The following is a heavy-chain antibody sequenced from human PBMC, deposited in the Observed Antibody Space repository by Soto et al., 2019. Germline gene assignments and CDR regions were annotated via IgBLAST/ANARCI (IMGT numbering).Heavy chain of an antibody. J-gene: IGHJ6*03. CDR1: GGSISSYY. V-gene: IGHV4-59*01. D-gene: IGHD6-19*01. Sequence: SETLSLTCTVSGGSISSYYWSWIRQPPGKGLEWIGYIYYSGSTNYNPSLKSRVTISVDTSKNQFSLKLSSVTAADTAVYYCARGGQWLVNYYYYYMAVWGKGTTVTVSS. CDR2: IYYSGST. CDR3: ARGGQWLVNYYYYYMAV.